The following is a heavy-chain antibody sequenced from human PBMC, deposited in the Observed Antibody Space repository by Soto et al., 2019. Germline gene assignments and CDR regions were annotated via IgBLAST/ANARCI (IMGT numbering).Heavy chain of an antibody. CDR3: AKDLGNYHYDSSDYSSYGMDV. CDR1: GFTFSSYA. V-gene: IGHV3-23*01. J-gene: IGHJ6*02. CDR2: ISASGATT. Sequence: GGSLRLSCAASGFTFSSYAMTWVRQAPGKGLEWVSGISASGATTYYADSVKGRFTISRDKSKSTLYLKMNSLRAEDTAIYYSAKDLGNYHYDSSDYSSYGMDVWGQGTTVTVSS. D-gene: IGHD3-22*01.